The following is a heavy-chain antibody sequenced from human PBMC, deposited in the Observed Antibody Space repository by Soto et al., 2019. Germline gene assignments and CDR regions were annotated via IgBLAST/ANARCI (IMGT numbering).Heavy chain of an antibody. Sequence: EVQLLESGGGLVQPGGSLRLSCAASGFTFSSYAMSWVRQAPGKGLEWVSAISGSGGSTYYADSVKGRFTISRDNSKNTLYLQMNSLRAEYTAVYYCAKDQSGYYYDSSGSSFDYWGQGTLVTVSS. V-gene: IGHV3-23*01. D-gene: IGHD3-22*01. CDR3: AKDQSGYYYDSSGSSFDY. J-gene: IGHJ4*02. CDR2: ISGSGGST. CDR1: GFTFSSYA.